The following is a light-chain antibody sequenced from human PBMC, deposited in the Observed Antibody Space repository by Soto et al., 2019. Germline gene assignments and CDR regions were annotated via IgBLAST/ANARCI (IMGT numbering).Light chain of an antibody. CDR3: QQSYSSPWT. Sequence: DIVMTQSPDSLAVSLGERATINCKSSQSVLSSSNSKNDLAWYRQKPGQPPKLLIYWASTRVSGVPDRVSGSGSGTDFTLTISSLQAEDVAVYYCQQSYSSPWTFGQGTKVEIK. CDR2: WAS. J-gene: IGKJ1*01. V-gene: IGKV4-1*01. CDR1: QSVLSSSNSKND.